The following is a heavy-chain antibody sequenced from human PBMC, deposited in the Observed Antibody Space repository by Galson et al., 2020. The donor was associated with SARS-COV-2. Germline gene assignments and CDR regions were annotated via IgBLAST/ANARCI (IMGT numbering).Heavy chain of an antibody. CDR2: IYRTGTT. Sequence: SETLSLTCTVSGYSISSGYNWDWIRQPPGQGLEWIGSIYRTGTTYYNPSLKGRVTISVDTSKNQFSLKLSSVTAADTAVYYCVRENWNPDYWGQGTLVTVSS. CDR1: GYSISSGYN. J-gene: IGHJ4*02. V-gene: IGHV4-38-2*02. D-gene: IGHD1-1*01. CDR3: VRENWNPDY.